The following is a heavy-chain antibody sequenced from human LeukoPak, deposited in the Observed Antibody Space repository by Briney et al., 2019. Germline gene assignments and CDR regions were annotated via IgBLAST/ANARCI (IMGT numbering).Heavy chain of an antibody. D-gene: IGHD3-22*01. CDR1: GDSISRGDYY. J-gene: IGHJ3*02. V-gene: IGHV4-61*02. Sequence: PSETLSLTCTVSGDSISRGDYYWSWIRQPAGKALEWIGRISSSGSTNYNPSLKSRVTISVDTSKDQFSLKLSSVTAADTAVYFCARGPYSYDSSGAFDIWGQGTMVTVSS. CDR3: ARGPYSYDSSGAFDI. CDR2: ISSSGST.